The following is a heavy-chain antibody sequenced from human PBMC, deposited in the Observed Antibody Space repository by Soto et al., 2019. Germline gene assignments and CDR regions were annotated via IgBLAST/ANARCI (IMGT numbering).Heavy chain of an antibody. CDR2: IIPIFGTA. V-gene: IGHV1-69*13. J-gene: IGHJ6*02. D-gene: IGHD6-13*01. Sequence: ASVKVSCKASGGTFSSYAISWVRQAPGQGLEWMGGIIPIFGTANYAQKFQGRVTITAYESTGTAYMELSSLRSEDTAVYYCASRPLLNPGSSFYGMDVWGQGTTVTVSS. CDR1: GGTFSSYA. CDR3: ASRPLLNPGSSFYGMDV.